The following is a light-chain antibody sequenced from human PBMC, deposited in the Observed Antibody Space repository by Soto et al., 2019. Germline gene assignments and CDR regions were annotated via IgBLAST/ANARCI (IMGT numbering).Light chain of an antibody. J-gene: IGKJ1*01. Sequence: EIVMTQSPATLSVSPGERATLSCRASQSVSSNLAWYQQKPGQAPRLLIYGASTRATSIPARFSGSGSGTEFTPTLSSLQSEDFAVYYCQQYNNWPPWTFGQGTKVEIK. CDR3: QQYNNWPPWT. V-gene: IGKV3-15*01. CDR1: QSVSSN. CDR2: GAS.